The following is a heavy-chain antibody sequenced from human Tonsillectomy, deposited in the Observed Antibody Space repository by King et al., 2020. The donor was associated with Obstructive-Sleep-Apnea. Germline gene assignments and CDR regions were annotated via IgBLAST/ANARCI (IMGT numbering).Heavy chain of an antibody. J-gene: IGHJ4*02. CDR1: GGSISSYY. D-gene: IGHD5-12*01. V-gene: IGHV4-59*01. CDR2: IYYSGST. CDR3: ARLPSGYDLVDY. Sequence: QLQESGPGLVKPSETLSLTCTVSGGSISSYYWSWLRQPPGKGLEWIGYIYYSGSTNYNPSLKSRVTISVDTSKNQFSLKLSSVTAADTAVYYCARLPSGYDLVDYWGQGTLVTVSS.